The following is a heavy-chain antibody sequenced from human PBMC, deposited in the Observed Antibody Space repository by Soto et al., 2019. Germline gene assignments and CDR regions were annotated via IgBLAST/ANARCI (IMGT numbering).Heavy chain of an antibody. CDR3: AKKGYYPSGKINLFDS. Sequence: SETQSLTCAVSGYSINSDYYWGWIRQPPGKGLEWIGSVDHSGRTYYSPSLRSRLTIFIDTSKNQFSLRLTSVTAADTAMYFCAKKGYYPSGKINLFDSWGPGXLVTVYS. CDR1: GYSINSDYY. J-gene: IGHJ4*02. V-gene: IGHV4-38-2*01. CDR2: VDHSGRT. D-gene: IGHD3-10*01.